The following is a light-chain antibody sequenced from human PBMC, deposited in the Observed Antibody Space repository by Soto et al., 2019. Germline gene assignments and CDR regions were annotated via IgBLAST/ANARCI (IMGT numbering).Light chain of an antibody. J-gene: IGLJ1*01. Sequence: QSVLTQPPPVSGAPGQRVTLSFPGGSSKNGAGYDVHWYQQLPGTAPKLLIYGNSNRPSGVPDRFSGSKSGTSASLAITGLQAEDEADYYCQSYDSSLSGSYVFGTGTKVTVL. V-gene: IGLV1-40*01. CDR3: QSYDSSLSGSYV. CDR2: GNS. CDR1: SSKNGAGYD.